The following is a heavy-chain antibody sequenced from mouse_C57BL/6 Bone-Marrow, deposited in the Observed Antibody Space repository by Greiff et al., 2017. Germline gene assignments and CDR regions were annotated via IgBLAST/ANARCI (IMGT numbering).Heavy chain of an antibody. V-gene: IGHV1-39*01. D-gene: IGHD1-1*01. CDR3: AGGGSNFFDY. CDR1: GYSFTDYN. J-gene: IGHJ2*01. Sequence: VHVKQSGPELVKPGASVKISCKASGYSFTDYNMNWVKQSNGKSLEWIGVINPNYGTTSYNQKFKGKATLTVDQYSSTAYMQLNSLTSEDSAVYYCAGGGSNFFDYWGQGTTLTVSS. CDR2: INPNYGTT.